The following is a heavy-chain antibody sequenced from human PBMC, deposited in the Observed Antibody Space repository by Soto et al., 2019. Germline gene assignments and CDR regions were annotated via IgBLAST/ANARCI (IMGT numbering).Heavy chain of an antibody. CDR3: VRDQWYAFDI. CDR2: IRSSTSTI. J-gene: IGHJ3*02. Sequence: EVQLVESGGGLVQPGGSLRVSCAASGFTFSSYSVNWVRQAPGKGLEWVSYIRSSTSTISYADSVEGRFTISSDNAKNSLYLQMNSLRAEDTAVYYCVRDQWYAFDIWGQGTMVTVSS. D-gene: IGHD2-15*01. V-gene: IGHV3-48*01. CDR1: GFTFSSYS.